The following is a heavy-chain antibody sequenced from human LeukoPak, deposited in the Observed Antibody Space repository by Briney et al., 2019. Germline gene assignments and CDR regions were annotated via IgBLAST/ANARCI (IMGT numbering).Heavy chain of an antibody. CDR3: ARASYYESRNNIAFDI. CDR2: INPSGST. CDR1: GGSISSYY. D-gene: IGHD3-22*01. Sequence: PSETLSVTCTVSGGSISSYYWSWIRQPAGKGLEWIGRINPSGSTKNNPSLKSRVTMSLDTRKNQLSLNLGSVTAADTAVYYCARASYYESRNNIAFDIWGQGTMVTVSS. V-gene: IGHV4-4*07. J-gene: IGHJ3*02.